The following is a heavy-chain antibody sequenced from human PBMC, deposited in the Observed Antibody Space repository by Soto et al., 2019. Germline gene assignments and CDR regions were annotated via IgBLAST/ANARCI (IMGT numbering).Heavy chain of an antibody. Sequence: SETLSLTCTVSGAPISSYYWCWIRQPPGKGLEWIGYIYYSGSTNYNPSLKSRVTISVDTSKNQFSLKLSSVTAADTAVYYCARVPDRWGQGTLVTVS. CDR3: ARVPDR. D-gene: IGHD2-2*01. V-gene: IGHV4-59*12. CDR2: IYYSGST. CDR1: GAPISSYY. J-gene: IGHJ5*02.